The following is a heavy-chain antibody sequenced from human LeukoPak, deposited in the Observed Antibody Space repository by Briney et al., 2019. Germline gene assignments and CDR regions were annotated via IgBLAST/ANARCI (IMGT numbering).Heavy chain of an antibody. CDR2: TRGSGGST. Sequence: GGSLRLSCAASGFTFSSYAMSWVCQALGRGLECVSGTRGSGGSTYYAGSAKGPFTISRENSKNNLSLQKTSMRVEDTVVYYSAKNGGRQCNSHIDSWGQGTLVTVYS. J-gene: IGHJ4*02. V-gene: IGHV3-23*01. D-gene: IGHD2-15*01. CDR1: GFTFSSYA. CDR3: AKNGGRQCNSHIDS.